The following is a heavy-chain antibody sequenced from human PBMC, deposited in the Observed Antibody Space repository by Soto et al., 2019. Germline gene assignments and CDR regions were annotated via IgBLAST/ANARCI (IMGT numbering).Heavy chain of an antibody. Sequence: PSETLSLTCAVYGGSFSGYYWSWIRQPPGEGLEWIGEINHSGSTNYNPSLKSRVTISVDTSKNQFSLKLSSVTAADTAVYYCARAPGIAVDRLRIVARRWFGPWGQGTLVTVSS. J-gene: IGHJ5*02. CDR1: GGSFSGYY. V-gene: IGHV4-34*01. D-gene: IGHD6-19*01. CDR2: INHSGST. CDR3: ARAPGIAVDRLRIVARRWFGP.